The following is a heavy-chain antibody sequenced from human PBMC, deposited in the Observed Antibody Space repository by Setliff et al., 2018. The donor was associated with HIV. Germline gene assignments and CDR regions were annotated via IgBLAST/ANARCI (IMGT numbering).Heavy chain of an antibody. CDR2: IIPIFDTT. CDR1: GGTFENYA. J-gene: IGHJ3*01. D-gene: IGHD2-21*01. V-gene: IGHV1-69*06. Sequence: ASVKVSCKASGGTFENYAISWVRQAPGQGLEWMGKIIPIFDTTIYAEKFQGRITISADKSTATAYLELNSLRSEDSAIYYCARLIPSAYFGPRQDAFDVWGQGARGT. CDR3: ARLIPSAYFGPRQDAFDV.